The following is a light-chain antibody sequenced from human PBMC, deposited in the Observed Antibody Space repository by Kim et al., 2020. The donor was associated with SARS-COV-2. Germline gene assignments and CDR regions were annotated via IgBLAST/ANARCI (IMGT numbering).Light chain of an antibody. CDR3: QTWGTGIRV. J-gene: IGLJ3*02. CDR2: LNSDGSH. CDR1: SGHSSYA. V-gene: IGLV4-69*01. Sequence: ASVKLTCTLSSGHSSYAIAWHQQQPEKGPRYLMKLNSDGSHSKGDGIPDRFSGSSSGAERYLTISRLQSEDEADYYCQTWGTGIRVFGGGTKVTVL.